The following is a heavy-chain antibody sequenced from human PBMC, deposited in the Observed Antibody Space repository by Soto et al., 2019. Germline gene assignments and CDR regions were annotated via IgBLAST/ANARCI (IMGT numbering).Heavy chain of an antibody. V-gene: IGHV1-2*02. CDR3: AREAAAGTISDYYYYYGMGG. D-gene: IGHD6-13*01. CDR1: GYTFTGYY. J-gene: IGHJ6*02. CDR2: INPNSGGT. Sequence: ASVKVSCKASGYTFTGYYMHWVRQAPGQGLEWMGWINPNSGGTNYAQKFQGRVTMTRDTSISTAYMELSRLRSDDTAVYYCAREAAAGTISDYYYYYGMGGWGQGTTVTVSS.